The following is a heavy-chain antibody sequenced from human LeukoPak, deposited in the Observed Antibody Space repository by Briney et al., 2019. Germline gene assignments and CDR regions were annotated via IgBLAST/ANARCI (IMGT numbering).Heavy chain of an antibody. J-gene: IGHJ4*02. CDR2: ISGSGRNI. D-gene: IGHD3-22*01. Sequence: PGGSLRLSCAASGFTFSGYAMSWVRQAPGKGLEWVSTISGSGRNIYYADSVKGRFTISRDNSKNTLYLQMNSLRAEDTAVYYCAKVDYDSSGFSLEGLDNWGQGTLVIVSS. CDR3: AKVDYDSSGFSLEGLDN. V-gene: IGHV3-23*01. CDR1: GFTFSGYA.